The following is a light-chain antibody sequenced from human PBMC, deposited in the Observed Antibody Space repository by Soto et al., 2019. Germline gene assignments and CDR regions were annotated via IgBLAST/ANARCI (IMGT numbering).Light chain of an antibody. V-gene: IGKV1-39*01. CDR2: ATS. Sequence: DIQMTQSPSSLSASVGDRVTITCRAGQTVSSYLNWYQQKPGKAPKLLIYATSSLQSGVPSRFSGSRSGTDFTLTISSLQPEDFATYYCQQGYNTPRTFGQGTKLEIK. CDR3: QQGYNTPRT. J-gene: IGKJ2*01. CDR1: QTVSSY.